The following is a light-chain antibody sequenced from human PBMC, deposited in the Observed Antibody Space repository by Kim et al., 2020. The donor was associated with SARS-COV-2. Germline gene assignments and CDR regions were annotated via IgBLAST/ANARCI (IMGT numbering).Light chain of an antibody. J-gene: IGKJ2*01. CDR3: QQSATSPYT. V-gene: IGKV3-20*01. Sequence: LSPGERATLSCRAGQVVGSSRVAWYQQRPGQAPRLLIFAASTRASGTPDRFSGSGSGADFTLTISRLEPEDFGMYYCQQSATSPYTFGQGTKLEI. CDR1: QVVGSSR. CDR2: AAS.